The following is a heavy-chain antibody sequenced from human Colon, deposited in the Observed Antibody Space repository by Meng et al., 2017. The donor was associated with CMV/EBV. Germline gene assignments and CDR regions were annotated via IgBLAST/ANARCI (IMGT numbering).Heavy chain of an antibody. Sequence: SGGSISSSSYYWSWIRQPPGKGLEWIGSIYYSGSTYYNPSLKSRVTISVDTSKNQFSLKLSSVTAADTAVYYCARTFWSGPLNWFDPWGQGTLVTVSS. CDR3: ARTFWSGPLNWFDP. J-gene: IGHJ5*02. CDR1: GGSISSSSYY. D-gene: IGHD3-3*01. V-gene: IGHV4-39*01. CDR2: IYYSGST.